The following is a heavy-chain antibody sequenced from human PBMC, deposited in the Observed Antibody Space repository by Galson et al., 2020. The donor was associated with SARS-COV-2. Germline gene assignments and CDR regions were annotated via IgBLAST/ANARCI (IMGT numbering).Heavy chain of an antibody. CDR2: IKSKTDGGTT. CDR1: GFTFSNAW. J-gene: IGHJ4*02. D-gene: IGHD6-13*01. V-gene: IGHV3-15*01. CDR3: TTWGIAAGGFDY. Sequence: TGGSLRLSRAASGFTFSNAWMSWVRQAPGKGLEWVGRIKSKTDGGTTDYAAPVKGRFTISRDDSKNTLYLQMNSLKTEDTAVYYCTTWGIAAGGFDYWGQGTLVTVSS.